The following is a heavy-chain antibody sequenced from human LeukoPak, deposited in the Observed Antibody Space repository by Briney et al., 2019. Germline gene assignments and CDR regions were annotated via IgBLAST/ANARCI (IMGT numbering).Heavy chain of an antibody. CDR3: ARDRPDSSGYRDAFDI. J-gene: IGHJ3*02. Sequence: ASVKVSCKASGYTFTSYYMHWVRQAPGHGLEWMGIINPSGGSTSYAQKFQGRVTMTRDTSTSTVYMELSSLRSEDTAVYYCARDRPDSSGYRDAFDIWGQGTMVTVSS. D-gene: IGHD3-22*01. V-gene: IGHV1-46*01. CDR2: INPSGGST. CDR1: GYTFTSYY.